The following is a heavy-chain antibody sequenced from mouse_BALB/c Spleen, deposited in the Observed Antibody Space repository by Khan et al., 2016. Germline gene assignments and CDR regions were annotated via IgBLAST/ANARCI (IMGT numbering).Heavy chain of an antibody. CDR2: ISYSGIV. J-gene: IGHJ1*01. CDR1: GYSITSDYA. CDR3: SRLFPWYFDV. V-gene: IGHV3-2*02. Sequence: EVQLQESGPGLVKPSQSLSLTCTVTGYSITSDYAWNWIRQFPGNKLEWMGYISYSGIVSYNPSLKSRISITRDTFQNQFFLQLNSVTSEDTATYYCSRLFPWYFDVWGAGTTVTVSS.